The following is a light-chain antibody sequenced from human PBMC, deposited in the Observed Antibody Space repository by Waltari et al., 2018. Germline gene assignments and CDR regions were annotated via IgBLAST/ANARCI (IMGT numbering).Light chain of an antibody. CDR1: QSVSSY. CDR2: DAS. V-gene: IGKV3-11*01. J-gene: IGKJ4*01. CDR3: QERSNWPGGS. Sequence: DIVLTQSPATLSLSPGESATLSCRASQSVSSYLAWYQQKPGQAPRLLIYDASNRATGIPARFVGSGSGTDFTLTISSLEPEDFAVYYCQERSNWPGGSFGGGTKVEIK.